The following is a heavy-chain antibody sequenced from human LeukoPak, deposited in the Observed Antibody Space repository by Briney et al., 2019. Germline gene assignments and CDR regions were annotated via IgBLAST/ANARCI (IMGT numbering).Heavy chain of an antibody. Sequence: GGSLRLSCVASGFTFSSYWMHWVRQDPRKGLEWVSGISWNSGSIGYADSVKGRFTISRDNAKNSLYLQMNSLRAEDTALYYCAKDISSSTLGGWFDPWGQGTLVTVSS. CDR1: GFTFSSYW. CDR2: ISWNSGSI. J-gene: IGHJ5*02. CDR3: AKDISSSTLGGWFDP. V-gene: IGHV3-9*01. D-gene: IGHD6-13*01.